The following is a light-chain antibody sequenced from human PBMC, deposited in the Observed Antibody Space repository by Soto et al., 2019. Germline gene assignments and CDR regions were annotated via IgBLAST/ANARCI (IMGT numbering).Light chain of an antibody. CDR1: QSISNG. J-gene: IGKJ1*01. CDR3: QQYNNYSWT. V-gene: IGKV1-5*03. Sequence: DIQMTQSPSTLSASVGDRVTITCRASQSISNGLAWYQQKPGKAPKLLIYKASSLQSGVPSRFSGSGSGTEVTLTISSLQPDDFATYYCQQYNNYSWTFGQGTKVEIK. CDR2: KAS.